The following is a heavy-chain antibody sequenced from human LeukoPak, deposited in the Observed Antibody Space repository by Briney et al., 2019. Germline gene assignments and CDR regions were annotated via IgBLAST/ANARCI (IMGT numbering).Heavy chain of an antibody. V-gene: IGHV1-18*01. CDR1: GYTFTSYG. CDR3: ATDQTPPYGSGSYYQYDY. Sequence: ASVKVSCKASGYTFTSYGISWVRQAPGQGLEWMGWISAYNGNTNYAQKLQGRVTMTTDTSTSTAYMELSSLRSEDTAVYYCATDQTPPYGSGSYYQYDYWGQGTLVTVSS. D-gene: IGHD3-10*01. J-gene: IGHJ4*02. CDR2: ISAYNGNT.